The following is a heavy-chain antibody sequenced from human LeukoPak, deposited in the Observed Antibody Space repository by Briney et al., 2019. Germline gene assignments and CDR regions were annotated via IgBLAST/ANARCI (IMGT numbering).Heavy chain of an antibody. Sequence: PGGSLRLSCAASEFTFSTYTVGWVRQTPGKGLEWVSQISASSNYKYYADAVRDRFTISRDNSRNMLFLQMNSLRADDTAVYYCARAQRSCNKVTCHFWYFDLWGRGTLVSVSS. J-gene: IGHJ2*01. CDR2: ISASSNYK. CDR3: ARAQRSCNKVTCHFWYFDL. V-gene: IGHV3-23*01. D-gene: IGHD2/OR15-2a*01. CDR1: EFTFSTYT.